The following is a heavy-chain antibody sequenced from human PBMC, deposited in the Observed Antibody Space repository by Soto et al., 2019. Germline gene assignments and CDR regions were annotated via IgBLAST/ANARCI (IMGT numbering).Heavy chain of an antibody. D-gene: IGHD3-3*01. Sequence: SVTLSLTCAVSGASITSSFWAWIRQPPGKGLEWIAYVSYGGNTNTNTSLQSRVTISLDTSKNQVSLKVRSVIAADTAVYYCARADFPALGDEYSVGLFDIWGPGKMVTFSS. CDR1: GASITSSF. V-gene: IGHV4-59*01. CDR3: ARADFPALGDEYSVGLFDI. J-gene: IGHJ3*02. CDR2: VSYGGNT.